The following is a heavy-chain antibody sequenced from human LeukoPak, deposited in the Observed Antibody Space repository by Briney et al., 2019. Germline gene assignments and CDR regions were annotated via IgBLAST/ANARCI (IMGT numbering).Heavy chain of an antibody. V-gene: IGHV3-23*01. CDR3: AKGGIAAAGPHFDY. CDR2: ISGSGGST. J-gene: IGHJ4*02. Sequence: GGSLRLSCAPSCFTFITSAVGSARQAQGKGLEWVSAISGSGGSTYYADSVKARFTISRDNSKNTLYLQMNSLRAEDTAVYYGAKGGIAAAGPHFDYWGRGTLVTVSS. D-gene: IGHD6-13*01. CDR1: CFTFITSA.